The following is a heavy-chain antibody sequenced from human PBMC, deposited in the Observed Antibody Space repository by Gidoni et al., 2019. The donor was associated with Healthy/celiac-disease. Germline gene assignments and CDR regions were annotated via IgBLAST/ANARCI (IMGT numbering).Heavy chain of an antibody. CDR2: IVVGSGNT. CDR1: GFTFTRSA. CDR3: AVNYDILTGPQYPPLYYYGMDV. Sequence: QMQLVQSGPEVKKPGTSVKVSCKASGFTFTRSAVQWLRQARGQRLEWIGWIVVGSGNTNYAQKFQERVTITRDMSTSTAYMELSSLRSEDTAVYYCAVNYDILTGPQYPPLYYYGMDVWGQGTTVTVSS. J-gene: IGHJ6*02. V-gene: IGHV1-58*01. D-gene: IGHD3-9*01.